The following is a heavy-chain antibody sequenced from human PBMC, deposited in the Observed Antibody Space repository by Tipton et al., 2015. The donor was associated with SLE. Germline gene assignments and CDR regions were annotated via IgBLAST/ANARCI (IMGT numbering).Heavy chain of an antibody. CDR1: GGSISSSNW. J-gene: IGHJ6*04. CDR2: IYHSGST. V-gene: IGHV4-4*02. D-gene: IGHD3-9*01. Sequence: PGLVKPSGTLSLTCAVSGGSISSSNWWSWVRQPPGKGLEWIGEIYHSGSTNYNPSLKSRVTISVDTSRNQFSLKLSSVTAADTAVYYCARGNFLTGYWMDVWGKGTTVTVSS. CDR3: ARGNFLTGYWMDV.